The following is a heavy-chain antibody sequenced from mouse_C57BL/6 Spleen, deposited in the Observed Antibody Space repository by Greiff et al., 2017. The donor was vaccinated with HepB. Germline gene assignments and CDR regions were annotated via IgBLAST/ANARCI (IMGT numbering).Heavy chain of an antibody. V-gene: IGHV14-4*01. J-gene: IGHJ4*01. Sequence: EVQLQQSGAELVRPGASVKLSCTASGFNIKDDYMHWVKQRPEPGLEWIGWIDPENGDTEYASKFQGKATITADTSSNTADLQLSSLTSEDTAVYYCTTRYYGRSVYAMDYWGQGTSVTVAS. CDR3: TTRYYGRSVYAMDY. CDR2: IDPENGDT. CDR1: GFNIKDDY. D-gene: IGHD1-1*01.